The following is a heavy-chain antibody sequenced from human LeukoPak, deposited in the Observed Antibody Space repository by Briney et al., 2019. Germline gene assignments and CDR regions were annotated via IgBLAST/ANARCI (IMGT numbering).Heavy chain of an antibody. CDR2: INPSGGST. D-gene: IGHD2-2*01. J-gene: IGHJ6*03. CDR3: ARGYCSSTSCYAYYYYYYMDV. V-gene: IGHV1-46*01. Sequence: ASVKVSCKASGYTFTSYYMHWVRQAPGQGLEWMGIINPSGGSTSYAQKFQGRVTMTRDTSTSTVYMELSSLRSEDTAVYYCARGYCSSTSCYAYYYYYYMDVWGKGTTVTISS. CDR1: GYTFTSYY.